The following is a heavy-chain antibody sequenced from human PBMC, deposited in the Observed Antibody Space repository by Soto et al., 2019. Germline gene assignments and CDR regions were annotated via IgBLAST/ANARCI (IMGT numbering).Heavy chain of an antibody. CDR2: ISAYNGNT. D-gene: IGHD2-21*02. CDR3: ARDTRQWTAVYQY. V-gene: IGHV1-18*01. J-gene: IGHJ4*02. CDR1: GYTFTSYG. Sequence: ASVKVSCKASGYTFTSYGISWVRQAPGQGLEGMGWISAYNGNTNYAQKLQGRVTITTDTSTSTAYMELRSRRSDDTAVYYGARDTRQWTAVYQYWGQGTLVTVSS.